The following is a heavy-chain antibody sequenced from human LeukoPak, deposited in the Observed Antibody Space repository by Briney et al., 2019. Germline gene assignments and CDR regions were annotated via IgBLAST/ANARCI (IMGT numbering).Heavy chain of an antibody. CDR3: ARVDCSSTSCYEFDY. D-gene: IGHD2-2*01. CDR2: ISSSGSTK. Sequence: GGSLRLSCAASGSTFTDYFMSWIRQAPGKGLDWVSYISSSGSTKNYAGSVKGRFTISRDNAKNSLYLQMNSLRAEDTAVYYCARVDCSSTSCYEFDYWGQGTLVIVSS. V-gene: IGHV3-11*04. CDR1: GSTFTDYF. J-gene: IGHJ4*02.